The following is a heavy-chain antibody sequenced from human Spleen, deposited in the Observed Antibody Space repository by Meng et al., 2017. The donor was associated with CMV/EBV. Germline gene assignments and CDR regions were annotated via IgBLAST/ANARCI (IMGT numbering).Heavy chain of an antibody. Sequence: GRSLRLSCAASGFTFSDYYMSWIRQAPGKGLEWVSYISSSGSTIYYADSVRGRFTISRDNAKNSLYLQMNSLRAEDTAVYYCARDSVRLLWFGGSIYGMDVWGQGTTVTVSS. CDR1: GFTFSDYY. J-gene: IGHJ6*02. CDR2: ISSSGSTI. V-gene: IGHV3-11*04. CDR3: ARDSVRLLWFGGSIYGMDV. D-gene: IGHD3-10*01.